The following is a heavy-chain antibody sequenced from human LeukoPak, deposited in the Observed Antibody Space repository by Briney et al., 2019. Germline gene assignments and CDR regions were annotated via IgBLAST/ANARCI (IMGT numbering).Heavy chain of an antibody. CDR1: AYTFTGYY. Sequence: GASVMVSSKASAYTFTGYYMHWVRQAPGQGLEWMGWINPNSGGTNYAQKFQGRVTMTRDTSISTAYMELSRLRSDDTAVYYCARGGSYPGDAFDIWGQGTMVTVSS. D-gene: IGHD1-26*01. J-gene: IGHJ3*02. CDR3: ARGGSYPGDAFDI. CDR2: INPNSGGT. V-gene: IGHV1-2*02.